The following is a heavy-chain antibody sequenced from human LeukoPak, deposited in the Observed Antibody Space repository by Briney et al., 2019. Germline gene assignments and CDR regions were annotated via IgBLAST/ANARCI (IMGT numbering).Heavy chain of an antibody. V-gene: IGHV3-64D*06. CDR1: GFVFSIYT. J-gene: IGHJ4*02. CDR2: ISGSGNGFSI. CDR3: VRDFGRVRGTPDS. D-gene: IGHD3-16*01. Sequence: GGSLRLSCSASGFVFSIYTMYWVRQTPGKGPEYVSTISGSGNGFSIYYADSVKGRFTISRDDSKSILYLQMNGLRSEDTAVYYCVRDFGRVRGTPDSWGQGTLVTVSS.